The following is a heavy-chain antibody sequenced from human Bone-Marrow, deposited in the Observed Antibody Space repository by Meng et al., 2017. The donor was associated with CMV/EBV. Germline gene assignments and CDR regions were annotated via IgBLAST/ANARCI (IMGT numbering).Heavy chain of an antibody. CDR3: ASRRALLFRVIRRGAFDI. V-gene: IGHV4-34*01. D-gene: IGHD3-3*01. J-gene: IGHJ3*02. CDR1: GGSFSGYY. Sequence: SETLSLTCAVYGGSFSGYYWSWIRQPPGKGLEWIGEINHSGSTNYNPSLKSRVTISVDTSKNHFSLKLSSVTAADTAVYYCASRRALLFRVIRRGAFDIWGQGTMVTVSS. CDR2: INHSGST.